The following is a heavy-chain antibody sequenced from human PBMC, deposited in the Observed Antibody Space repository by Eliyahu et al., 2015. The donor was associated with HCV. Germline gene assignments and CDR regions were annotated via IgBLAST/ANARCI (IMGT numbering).Heavy chain of an antibody. Sequence: QVQLQESGPVLVKPSETLSLTCPVSGGSITTYYWSWIRQPPGKVLEWIGYIYYSGGTNYNPSLKSRVTISVDTSKNQFSLKLSSVTAADTAVYYCARDPTGKYNFDYWGQGTLVTASS. V-gene: IGHV4-59*01. CDR3: ARDPTGKYNFDY. CDR1: GGSITTYY. CDR2: IYYSGGT. D-gene: IGHD2-8*02. J-gene: IGHJ4*02.